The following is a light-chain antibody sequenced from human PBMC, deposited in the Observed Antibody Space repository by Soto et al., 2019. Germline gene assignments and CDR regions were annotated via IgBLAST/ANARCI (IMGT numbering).Light chain of an antibody. V-gene: IGLV2-23*02. CDR3: GSFTTSRIWV. CDR1: NNDVGRFDL. CDR2: EVT. J-gene: IGLJ3*02. Sequence: QSAPTQPASVSGSPGQSITISCTGTNNDVGRFDLVSWYQQHPGKAPKLLISEVTKRPSGVSNRFSGSKSGNTASLTISGLQADDEAEYFCGSFTTSRIWVFGGGTKLTVL.